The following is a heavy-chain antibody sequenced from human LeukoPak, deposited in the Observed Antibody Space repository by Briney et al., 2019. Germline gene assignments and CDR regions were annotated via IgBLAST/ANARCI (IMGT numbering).Heavy chain of an antibody. CDR3: ARKATAGYSSGWIDY. CDR1: GGSISSYY. J-gene: IGHJ4*02. CDR2: IYTSGST. D-gene: IGHD6-19*01. V-gene: IGHV4-4*07. Sequence: SETLSLTCTVSGGSISSYYWSWIRQPAGKGLEWVGRIYTSGSTNYNPSLKSRVTMSVDTSKNQFSLKLSSVTAADTAVYYCARKATAGYSSGWIDYWGQGTLVTVSS.